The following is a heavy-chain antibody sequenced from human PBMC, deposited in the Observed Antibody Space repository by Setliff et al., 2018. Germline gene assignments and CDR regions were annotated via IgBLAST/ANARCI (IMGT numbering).Heavy chain of an antibody. D-gene: IGHD6-13*01. Sequence: PSETLSLTGTVSGGSISSSSYYWGWIRQPPGKGLEWIGSIYYSGSTYYNPSLKSRVTISVDTSKNQFSLKLSSVTAADTAVYYCARDVRVASSSWFKSAFDIWGQGTMVTVSS. CDR3: ARDVRVASSSWFKSAFDI. CDR2: IYYSGST. CDR1: GGSISSSSYY. J-gene: IGHJ3*02. V-gene: IGHV4-39*07.